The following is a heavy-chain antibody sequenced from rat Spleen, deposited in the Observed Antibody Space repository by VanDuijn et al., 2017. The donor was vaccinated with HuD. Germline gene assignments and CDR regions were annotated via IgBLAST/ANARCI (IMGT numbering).Heavy chain of an antibody. J-gene: IGHJ4*01. D-gene: IGHD1-6*01. CDR1: GFIFNNYD. CDR2: ISTAGGNT. CDR3: ASLMYTPDYLGVMDA. V-gene: IGHV5S13*01. Sequence: EVQLVESGGGLVQPGGSLQVSCAASGFIFNNYDMAWVRQAPTKGLEWVASISTAGGNTYYRDSVKGRFTISRDNAKNTLYLQMDSLRSEATATYYCASLMYTPDYLGVMDAWGQGASVTVSS.